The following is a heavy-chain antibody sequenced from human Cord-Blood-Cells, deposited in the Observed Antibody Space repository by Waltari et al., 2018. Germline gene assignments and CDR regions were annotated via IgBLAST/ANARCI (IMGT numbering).Heavy chain of an antibody. V-gene: IGHV4-34*01. CDR2: INHSGST. D-gene: IGHD3-10*01. CDR3: ARVGGTDWYFDL. J-gene: IGHJ2*01. Sequence: QVQLQQWGAGLLKPSETLSLTCAVYGGSFSGSYWSWIRQPPGKGLEWIGEINHSGSTNYNPSLKSRVTISVDTSKNQFSLKLSSVTAADTAVYYCARVGGTDWYFDLWGRGTLVTVSS. CDR1: GGSFSGSY.